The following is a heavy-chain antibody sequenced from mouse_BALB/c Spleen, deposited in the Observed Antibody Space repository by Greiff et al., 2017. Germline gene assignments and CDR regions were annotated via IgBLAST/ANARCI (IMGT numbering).Heavy chain of an antibody. CDR3: AREEEYGNYWFAY. CDR1: GFSLTGYG. V-gene: IGHV2-6-7*01. J-gene: IGHJ3*01. Sequence: VHLVESGPGLVAPSQSLSITCTVSGFSLTGYGVNWVRQPPGKGLEWLGMIWGDGSTDYNSALKSRLSISKDNSKSQVFLKMNSLQTDDTARYYCAREEEYGNYWFAYWGQGTLVTVSA. CDR2: IWGDGST. D-gene: IGHD2-10*02.